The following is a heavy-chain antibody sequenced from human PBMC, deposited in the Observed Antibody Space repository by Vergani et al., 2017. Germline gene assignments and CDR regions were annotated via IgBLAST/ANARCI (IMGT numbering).Heavy chain of an antibody. D-gene: IGHD2-15*01. V-gene: IGHV4-59*01. Sequence: QVQLQESGPGLVKPSETLSLTCTVSGGSISSYYWSWIRQPPGKGLERIGYIYYSWSTNYNPTLKSRVTISVRTSKTPFSLKLSSVTGAYTAVFYCARAGGYCSGGSCLYMSGYYYFGMDVWGQGTTVTVS. CDR2: IYYSWST. CDR3: ARAGGYCSGGSCLYMSGYYYFGMDV. J-gene: IGHJ6*02. CDR1: GGSISSYY.